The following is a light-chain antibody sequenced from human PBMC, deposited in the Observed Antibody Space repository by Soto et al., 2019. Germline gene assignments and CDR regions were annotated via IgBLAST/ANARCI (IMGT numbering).Light chain of an antibody. J-gene: IGKJ1*01. CDR2: GAS. V-gene: IGKV3-15*01. CDR3: QQYGSSGT. Sequence: EIVMTQSPATLSVSPGERATLSCRASQSVSSNLAWYQQKPGQAPRLLIYGASTRATGIPARLSGSGSGTEFTLTISSLQSEDFAVYYCQQYGSSGTLGQGTKVDIK. CDR1: QSVSSN.